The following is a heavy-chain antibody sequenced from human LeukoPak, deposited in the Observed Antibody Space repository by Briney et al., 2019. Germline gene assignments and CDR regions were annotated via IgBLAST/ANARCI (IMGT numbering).Heavy chain of an antibody. CDR3: ARSYGGNSAYFQH. D-gene: IGHD4-23*01. Sequence: GGSLRLSCAASGFTFSSYSMSWVRQAPGKGLEWVSSISSSSIYIYYADSVKGRFTISRDNAKNSLYLHMNSLRAEDTAVYYCARSYGGNSAYFQHWGQGTLVTVSS. CDR1: GFTFSSYS. V-gene: IGHV3-21*01. CDR2: ISSSSIYI. J-gene: IGHJ1*01.